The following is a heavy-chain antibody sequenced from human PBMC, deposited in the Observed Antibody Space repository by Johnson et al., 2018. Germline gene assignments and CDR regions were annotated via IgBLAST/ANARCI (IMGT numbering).Heavy chain of an antibody. V-gene: IGHV3-30*03. CDR3: ARDARVDV. J-gene: IGHJ6*02. CDR2: MSYDGSNK. Sequence: QVQLVQSGGGVVQPGRSLRLSCAASGFTFSTYGMHWVRQAPGKGLEWVAVMSYDGSNKYYADSVKGRFTISRDNSKNTLYLQMNSLRTEDPAVYYCARDARVDVWGQGTTVTVSS. CDR1: GFTFSTYG.